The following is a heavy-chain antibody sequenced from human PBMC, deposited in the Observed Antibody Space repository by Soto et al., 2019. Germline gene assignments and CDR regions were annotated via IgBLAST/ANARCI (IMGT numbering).Heavy chain of an antibody. D-gene: IGHD2-2*01. V-gene: IGHV1-69*13. CDR1: GGTFSSYA. J-gene: IGHJ5*02. CDR3: AREETDRNLGYCSSTSCYPWFDP. Sequence: SVKVSCKASGGTFSSYAISWVRQAPGQGLEWMGGIIPIFGTANYAQKFQGRVTITADESTSTAYMELSSLRSEDTAVYYCAREETDRNLGYCSSTSCYPWFDPWGQGTLVTVS. CDR2: IIPIFGTA.